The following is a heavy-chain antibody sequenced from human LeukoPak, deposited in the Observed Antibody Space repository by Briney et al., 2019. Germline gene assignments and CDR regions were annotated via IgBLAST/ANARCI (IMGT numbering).Heavy chain of an antibody. CDR1: GYSLITYG. D-gene: IGHD3-9*01. CDR2: NSAYNGNT. V-gene: IGHV1-18*01. CDR3: ARERKSSYDTLTGYYKSDAFDI. J-gene: IGHJ3*02. Sequence: GASVKVSCKAAGYSLITYGISWVRQAPGQGLEWMGWNSAYNGNTNYAQKLQGRVTVTTDTSTNTAYMELRSLRSDDTAVYYCARERKSSYDTLTGYYKSDAFDIWGQGTMVTVSS.